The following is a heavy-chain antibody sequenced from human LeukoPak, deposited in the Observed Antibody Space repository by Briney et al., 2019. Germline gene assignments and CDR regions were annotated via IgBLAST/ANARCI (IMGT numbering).Heavy chain of an antibody. CDR1: GGSISSGGYF. CDR2: IYYTGST. D-gene: IGHD2-2*01. Sequence: SQTLSLTCTVSGGSISSGGYFWTWISQHPEKGLEWIGHIYYTGSTYYNPSLKSRVTISVDTSKNQFSLKLNSVTAADTAVYYCARGPPNTDTYCDTTSCQNWVDSWGQGTLVTVSS. V-gene: IGHV4-31*03. J-gene: IGHJ5*01. CDR3: ARGPPNTDTYCDTTSCQNWVDS.